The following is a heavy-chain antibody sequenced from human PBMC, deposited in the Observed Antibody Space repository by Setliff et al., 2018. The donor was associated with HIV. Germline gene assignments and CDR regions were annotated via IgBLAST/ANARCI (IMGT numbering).Heavy chain of an antibody. CDR1: GYTFTSYA. J-gene: IGHJ4*02. Sequence: WASVKVSCKASGYTFTSYAISWVRQAPGQGLEWMGWISAYSGNTHYAQRLQDRVTMTTDTSTSTAYMDLRSLRSDDMAVYYCARHPSGWYGDYFFDYWGQGTLVTVSS. D-gene: IGHD4-17*01. CDR2: ISAYSGNT. CDR3: ARHPSGWYGDYFFDY. V-gene: IGHV1-18*03.